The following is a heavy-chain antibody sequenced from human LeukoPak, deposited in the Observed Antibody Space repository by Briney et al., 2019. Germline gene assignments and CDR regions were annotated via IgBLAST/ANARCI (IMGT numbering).Heavy chain of an antibody. CDR1: GGSISSGGYY. D-gene: IGHD3-9*01. V-gene: IGHV4-31*03. CDR3: AKVREDWLLQGALDY. CDR2: IYYSGST. J-gene: IGHJ4*02. Sequence: SETLSLTCTVSGGSISSGGYYWSWIRQHPGKGLEWIGYIYYSGSTYYNPSLKSRVTISVDTSKNQFSLKLSSVTAADTAVYYCAKVREDWLLQGALDYWGQGTLVTVSS.